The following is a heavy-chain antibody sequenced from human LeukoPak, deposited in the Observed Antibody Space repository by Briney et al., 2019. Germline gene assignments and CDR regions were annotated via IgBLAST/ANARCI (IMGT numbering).Heavy chain of an antibody. J-gene: IGHJ4*02. CDR3: ASSAGALIDC. D-gene: IGHD6-19*01. V-gene: IGHV3-33*01. CDR1: GFTFSNYD. CDR2: IWFDGSNK. Sequence: GGSLRLSCAASGFTFSNYDMHWVRQAPGKGLEWVAVIWFDGSNKFYADSVKGRFTISRDNSKNTLYLQMNSLRAEDTAVYYCASSAGALIDCWGQGALVIVSS.